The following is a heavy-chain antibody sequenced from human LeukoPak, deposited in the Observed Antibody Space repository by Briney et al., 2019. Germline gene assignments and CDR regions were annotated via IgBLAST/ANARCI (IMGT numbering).Heavy chain of an antibody. D-gene: IGHD3-3*01. CDR3: ARVGDFWSGYFYYYYYGMDV. V-gene: IGHV3-7*03. CDR2: IKQDGSEK. CDR1: GFTFSSYW. J-gene: IGHJ6*02. Sequence: GGSLRLSCVASGFTFSSYWMSWVRQAPGKGLEWVANIKQDGSEKYYVDSVKGRFTISRDNAKNSLYLQMNSLRAEDTAVYYCARVGDFWSGYFYYYYYGMDVWGQGTTVTVSS.